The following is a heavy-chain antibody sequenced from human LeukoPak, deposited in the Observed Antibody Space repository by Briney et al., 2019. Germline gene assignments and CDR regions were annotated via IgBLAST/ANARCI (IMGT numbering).Heavy chain of an antibody. D-gene: IGHD3-10*01. J-gene: IGHJ4*02. Sequence: GGSLRLSCAASGFTFSSYSMNWVRQAPGKGLEWVSSISSSSYIYYADSVKGRFTISRDNAKNSLYLQMNSLRAEDTAVYYCARDPRQYYGSVPAWWFDYWGQGTLVTVSS. CDR3: ARDPRQYYGSVPAWWFDY. CDR2: ISSSSYI. CDR1: GFTFSSYS. V-gene: IGHV3-21*01.